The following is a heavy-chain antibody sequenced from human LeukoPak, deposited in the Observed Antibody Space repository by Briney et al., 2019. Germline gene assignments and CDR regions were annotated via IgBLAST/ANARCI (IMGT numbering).Heavy chain of an antibody. Sequence: GGSLRLSCAASGFTFSSYAMSWVRQAPGKGLEWVSAISGSGGSTYYADSVKGRFTISRDNSKNTLYLQMNSLIAEDTAVYYCAKPQGYDSINFQHWGQGTLVTVSS. CDR2: ISGSGGST. J-gene: IGHJ1*01. CDR3: AKPQGYDSINFQH. V-gene: IGHV3-23*01. CDR1: GFTFSSYA. D-gene: IGHD3-22*01.